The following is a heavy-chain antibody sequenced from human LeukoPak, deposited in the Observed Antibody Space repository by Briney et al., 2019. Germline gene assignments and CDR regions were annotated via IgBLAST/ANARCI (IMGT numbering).Heavy chain of an antibody. D-gene: IGHD3-10*01. CDR3: ARENTRTMVRGVIVDAFDI. V-gene: IGHV1-69*13. J-gene: IGHJ3*02. CDR2: IIPIFGTA. Sequence: SVKVSRKASGGTFSSYAISWVRQAPGQGLGWMGGIIPIFGTANYAQKFQGRVTITADESTSTAYMELSSLRSEDTAVYYCARENTRTMVRGVIVDAFDIWGQGTMVTVSS. CDR1: GGTFSSYA.